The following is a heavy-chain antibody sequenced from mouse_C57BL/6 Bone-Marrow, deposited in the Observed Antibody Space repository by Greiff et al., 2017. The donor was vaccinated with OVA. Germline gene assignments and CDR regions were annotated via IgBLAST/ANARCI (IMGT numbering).Heavy chain of an antibody. CDR2: IYPGSGNT. CDR1: GYTFTDYY. CDR3: ARSRMVTRDYAMDY. D-gene: IGHD2-2*01. J-gene: IGHJ4*01. V-gene: IGHV1-76*01. Sequence: VQLQQSGAELVRPGASVKLSCKASGYTFTDYYINWVKQRPGQGLEWIARIYPGSGNTYYNEKFKGKATLTAEKSSSTAYMQLSSLTSEDSAVYFCARSRMVTRDYAMDYWGQGTSVTVSS.